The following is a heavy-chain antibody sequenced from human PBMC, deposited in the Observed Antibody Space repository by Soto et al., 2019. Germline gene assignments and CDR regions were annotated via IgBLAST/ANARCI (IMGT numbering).Heavy chain of an antibody. CDR1: GYSFTNYW. V-gene: IGHV5-51*01. Sequence: PGESLKISCKGSGYSFTNYWIGWVRQMPGKGLEWMGMIYPGDSDTRYSPSFQGQVTISADKSFSTAYLQWSSLKASDTAMYYCASGWYKWHREHRAFDIWGRGTMVTVSS. CDR3: ASGWYKWHREHRAFDI. D-gene: IGHD1-20*01. J-gene: IGHJ3*02. CDR2: IYPGDSDT.